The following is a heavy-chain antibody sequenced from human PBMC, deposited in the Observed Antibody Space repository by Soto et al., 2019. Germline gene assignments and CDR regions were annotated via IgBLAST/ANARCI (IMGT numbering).Heavy chain of an antibody. V-gene: IGHV3-30*04. Sequence: GESLKISYAASGFTFSSYAMHWVRQAPGKGLEWVAVISYDGSNKYYADSVKGRFTISRDNSKNTLYLQMNSLRAEDTAVYYCARDGERDGSYYAFDIWGQGTMVTVSS. CDR3: ARDGERDGSYYAFDI. J-gene: IGHJ3*02. D-gene: IGHD1-26*01. CDR1: GFTFSSYA. CDR2: ISYDGSNK.